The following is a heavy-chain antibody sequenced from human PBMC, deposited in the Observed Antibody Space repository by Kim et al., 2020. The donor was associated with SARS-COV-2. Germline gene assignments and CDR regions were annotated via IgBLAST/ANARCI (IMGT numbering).Heavy chain of an antibody. CDR1: GYSFTSYW. D-gene: IGHD6-13*01. Sequence: GESLKISCKGSGYSFTSYWIGWVRQMPGKGLEWMGIIYPGDSDTRYSPSFQGQVTISADKSISTAYLQWSSLKASDTAMYYCARNGAAADDYYYYGMDVWGHGTTVTVSS. CDR3: ARNGAAADDYYYYGMDV. J-gene: IGHJ6*02. V-gene: IGHV5-51*01. CDR2: IYPGDSDT.